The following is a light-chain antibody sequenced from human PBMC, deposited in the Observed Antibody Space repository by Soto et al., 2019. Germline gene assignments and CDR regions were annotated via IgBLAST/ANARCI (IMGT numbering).Light chain of an antibody. CDR1: TGPVTSDRY. Sequence: QAVVTQEPSLTVSPGGTVTLTCASTTGPVTSDRYPYWFQQKPGQAPRTLIYDTANTHSWTPARFSGSLLGSKAALTLSGAQTDDEADYYCLLSYSDGAVFGGGTKLTVL. V-gene: IGLV7-46*01. CDR2: DTA. CDR3: LLSYSDGAV. J-gene: IGLJ2*01.